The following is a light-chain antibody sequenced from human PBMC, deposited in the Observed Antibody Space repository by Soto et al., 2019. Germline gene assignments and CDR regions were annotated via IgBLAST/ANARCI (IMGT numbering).Light chain of an antibody. CDR1: QIVSSSY. CDR3: QQYGSSPQT. CDR2: GAS. V-gene: IGKV3-20*01. Sequence: EIVLTQSPDTLSLSPGERATLSCRASQIVSSSYLAWYQQKPGQAPRLLIYGASHRATGIPDRFSGSESGADFTLTISRLEPEDFVVYYCQQYGSSPQTFGHGTKVEMK. J-gene: IGKJ1*01.